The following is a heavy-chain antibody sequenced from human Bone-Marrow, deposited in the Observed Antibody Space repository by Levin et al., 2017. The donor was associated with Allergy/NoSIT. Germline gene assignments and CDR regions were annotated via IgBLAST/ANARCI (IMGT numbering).Heavy chain of an antibody. D-gene: IGHD3-10*01. J-gene: IGHJ4*02. CDR2: VNQDGRGK. CDR3: ARDSTSAGSFDN. CDR1: GFSFNVYW. Sequence: GESLKISCEGSGFSFNVYWMNWIRRAPGKGLEWVDNVNQDGRGKNYVDSVRGRFTISRDNAKNSVYLEMNGLRAEDTGIYFCARDSTSAGSFDNWGQGALVTVSS. V-gene: IGHV3-7*03.